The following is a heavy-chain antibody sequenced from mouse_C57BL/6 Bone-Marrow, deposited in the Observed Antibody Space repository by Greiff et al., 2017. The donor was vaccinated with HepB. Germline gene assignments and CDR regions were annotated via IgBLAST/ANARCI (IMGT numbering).Heavy chain of an antibody. D-gene: IGHD1-1*01. J-gene: IGHJ4*01. CDR1: GFTFGSYT. CDR3: ARRNYYGEAMDY. V-gene: IGHV5-9*01. CDR2: ISGGGGNT. Sequence: EVKLVESGGGLVKPGGSLKLSCAASGFTFGSYTMSWVRQTPEKRLEWVATISGGGGNTYYPDSVKGRFTISRDNAKNTLYLQMSSLRSEDTALYYCARRNYYGEAMDYWGQGTSVTVSS.